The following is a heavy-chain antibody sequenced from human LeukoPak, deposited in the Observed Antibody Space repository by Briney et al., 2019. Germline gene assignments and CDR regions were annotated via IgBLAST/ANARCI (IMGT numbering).Heavy chain of an antibody. CDR1: GGTFSSYA. CDR3: ARGAGAVVDTAMVFDY. D-gene: IGHD5-18*01. CDR2: IIPIFGTA. J-gene: IGHJ4*02. Sequence: SVKVSCKASGGTFSSYAISWVRQAPGQGLEWMGGIIPIFGTANYAQKFQGRVTITADESTSAAYMELSSLRSEDTAVYYCARGAGAVVDTAMVFDYWGQGTLVTVSS. V-gene: IGHV1-69*01.